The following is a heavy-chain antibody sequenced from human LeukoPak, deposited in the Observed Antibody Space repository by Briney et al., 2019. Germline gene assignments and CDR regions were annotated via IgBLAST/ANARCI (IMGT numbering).Heavy chain of an antibody. CDR3: ARDRFLRRPEPADY. CDR1: GFSFSVFW. D-gene: IGHD1-14*01. J-gene: IGHJ4*02. CDR2: IKTDGSIT. V-gene: IGHV3-74*01. Sequence: GGSLRLSCAASGFSFSVFWMHWVRQVPGKGPVWVSRIKTDGSITDYADSVKGRFTISRDNAKNTLYLQMNSLRAEDTALYYCARDRFLRRPEPADYWGQGTLVTVSS.